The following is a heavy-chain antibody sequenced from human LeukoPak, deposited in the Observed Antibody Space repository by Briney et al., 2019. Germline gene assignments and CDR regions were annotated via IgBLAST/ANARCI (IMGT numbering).Heavy chain of an antibody. CDR3: AKDHGSSWYYFDY. J-gene: IGHJ4*02. Sequence: GGSLRLSCAASGFTFSSYGMHWVRQAPGKGLEWVAVIWYDGSNKYYADSVKGRFTISRDNSKNTLYLQMNGLRAEDTAVYYCAKDHGSSWYYFDYWGQGTLVTVSS. CDR1: GFTFSSYG. CDR2: IWYDGSNK. D-gene: IGHD6-13*01. V-gene: IGHV3-33*06.